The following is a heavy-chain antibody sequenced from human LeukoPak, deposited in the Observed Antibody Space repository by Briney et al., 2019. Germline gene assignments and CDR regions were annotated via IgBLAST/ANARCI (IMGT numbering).Heavy chain of an antibody. D-gene: IGHD4-17*01. J-gene: IGHJ4*02. V-gene: IGHV4-30-4*01. Sequence: PSETLSLTCTVSGGSISSGDYYWSWIRQPPGKGLEWIGYIYYSGSTYYNPSLKSRVTISVDTSKNQFSLKLSSVTAADTAVYYCASGMTTVTTNPNIILYWGRGTLVTVSS. CDR3: ASGMTTVTTNPNIILY. CDR2: IYYSGST. CDR1: GGSISSGDYY.